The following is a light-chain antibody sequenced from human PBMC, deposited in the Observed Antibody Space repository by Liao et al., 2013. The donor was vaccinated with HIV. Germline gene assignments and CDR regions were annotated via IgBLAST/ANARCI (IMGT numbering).Light chain of an antibody. CDR3: QAWDSSAAVV. Sequence: SYELTQAPSVSVSPGQTASITCSGDKLGDKYVYWYQQKPGQSPVLVIYQDSKRPSGIPERFSGSNSGNTATLTISGTQAMDEADYYCQAWDSSAAVVFGGGTTLTVL. V-gene: IGLV3-1*01. CDR2: QDS. CDR1: KLGDKY. J-gene: IGLJ2*01.